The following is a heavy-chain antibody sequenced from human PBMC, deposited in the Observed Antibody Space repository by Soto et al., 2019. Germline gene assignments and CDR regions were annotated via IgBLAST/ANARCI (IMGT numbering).Heavy chain of an antibody. V-gene: IGHV1-3*01. D-gene: IGHD3-22*01. CDR3: ARDRDDSSGYPKVDWFDP. Sequence: ASVKVSCKASGYTFSSYGISWVRQAPGQGLEWMGWINAGNGNTKYSQKFQGRVTITRDTSASTAYMELSSLRSEDTAVYYCARDRDDSSGYPKVDWFDPWGQGTLVTVSS. J-gene: IGHJ5*02. CDR2: INAGNGNT. CDR1: GYTFSSYG.